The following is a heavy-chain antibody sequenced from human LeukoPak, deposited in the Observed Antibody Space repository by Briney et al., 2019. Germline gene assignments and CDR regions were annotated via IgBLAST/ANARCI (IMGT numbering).Heavy chain of an antibody. Sequence: SETLSLTCTVSGGSISSTSDYWGWIRQPPGKGLEWIGNIDYSGSTYYNPSLKSRVSISVDKSKNQFSLKLSSVTAADAAVYYCARDGYSSGWYDDYWGQGTLVTVSS. CDR3: ARDGYSSGWYDDY. J-gene: IGHJ4*02. D-gene: IGHD6-19*01. CDR1: GGSISSTSDY. CDR2: IDYSGST. V-gene: IGHV4-39*07.